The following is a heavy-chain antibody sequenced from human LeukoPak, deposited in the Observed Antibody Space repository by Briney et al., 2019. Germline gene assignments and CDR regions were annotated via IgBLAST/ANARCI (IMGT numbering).Heavy chain of an antibody. CDR3: ARGVVPAEYYFDY. V-gene: IGHV4-30-2*01. J-gene: IGHJ4*02. CDR1: GGSISSGGYS. CDR2: IYHSGST. D-gene: IGHD2-2*01. Sequence: SQTLSLTCAVSGGSISSGGYSWSWIRQPPGKGLEWIGYIYHSGSTYYNPSLKSRVTISVDRSKNQFSLKLSSVTAADTAVYYCARGVVPAEYYFDYWGQGTLVTVSS.